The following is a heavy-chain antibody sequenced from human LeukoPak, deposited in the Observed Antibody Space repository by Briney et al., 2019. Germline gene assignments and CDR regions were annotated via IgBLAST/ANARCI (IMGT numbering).Heavy chain of an antibody. CDR1: GGSISSGGYS. V-gene: IGHV4-30-2*01. J-gene: IGHJ5*02. Sequence: PSETLSLTCAVSGGSISSGGYSWNWIRQPPGKGLEWIGYIYHSGTTYYNPSLKSRVTISVDRSKNQFSLKLSSVTAADTAVYYCARDQSSSWYWFDPWGQGTLVTASS. D-gene: IGHD6-13*01. CDR3: ARDQSSSWYWFDP. CDR2: IYHSGTT.